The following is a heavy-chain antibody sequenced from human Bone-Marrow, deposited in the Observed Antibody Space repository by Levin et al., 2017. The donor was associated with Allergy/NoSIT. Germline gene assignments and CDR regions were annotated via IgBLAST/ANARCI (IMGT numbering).Heavy chain of an antibody. CDR3: ATLGPGSRYPRIDF. Sequence: PSETLSLTCTVSGVSLTSHDYYWGWIRQPPGKGLEWIGTMYASLGTKYNPSLKSRVTMSADTSKNQFTLTMTSMTAADTAVFYCATLGPGSRYPRIDFWGQGTLVTVSS. CDR2: MYASLGT. J-gene: IGHJ4*02. D-gene: IGHD3-16*02. CDR1: GVSLTSHDYY. V-gene: IGHV4-39*01.